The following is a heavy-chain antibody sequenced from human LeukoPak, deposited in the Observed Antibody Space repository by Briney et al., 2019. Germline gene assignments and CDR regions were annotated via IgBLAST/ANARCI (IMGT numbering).Heavy chain of an antibody. V-gene: IGHV3-21*01. CDR3: ARGGYYDSSGYPLDY. D-gene: IGHD3-22*01. CDR2: ISSSSSYM. J-gene: IGHJ4*02. CDR1: GFTFSSYS. Sequence: GGSLRLSCAASGFTFSSYSMNWVRQAPGKGLEWVSSISSSSSYMYYADSVKGRFTISRDNAKNSLYLQMNSLRAEDTAVYYCARGGYYDSSGYPLDYWGQGTLVTVSS.